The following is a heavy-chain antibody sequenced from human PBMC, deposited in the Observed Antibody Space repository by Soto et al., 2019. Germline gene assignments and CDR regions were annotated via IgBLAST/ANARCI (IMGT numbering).Heavy chain of an antibody. V-gene: IGHV3-23*01. CDR3: AKNMGYDSSGYLDY. Sequence: EVQLLESGGGLVQPGGSLRLSCAASGFTFSSYAMSWVRQAPGKGLEWVSAISGSGGSTYYADSVKGRFTISRDNSKNTLYMQRNSLRAEDTAVYYCAKNMGYDSSGYLDYWGQGTLVTVSS. CDR2: ISGSGGST. CDR1: GFTFSSYA. D-gene: IGHD3-22*01. J-gene: IGHJ4*02.